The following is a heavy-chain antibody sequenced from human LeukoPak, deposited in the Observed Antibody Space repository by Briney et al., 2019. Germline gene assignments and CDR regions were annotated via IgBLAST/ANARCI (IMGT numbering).Heavy chain of an antibody. J-gene: IGHJ4*02. CDR1: GYTFTSYA. V-gene: IGHV1-3*01. Sequence: GPVKVSCKASGYTFTSYAMHWVRQAPGQRLEWMGWINAGNGNTEYSQKFQGRVTITRDTSASTAYMELSSLRSEDTAVYYCARVRGVKYDYFDYWGQGTLVTVSS. D-gene: IGHD3-10*01. CDR3: ARVRGVKYDYFDY. CDR2: INAGNGNT.